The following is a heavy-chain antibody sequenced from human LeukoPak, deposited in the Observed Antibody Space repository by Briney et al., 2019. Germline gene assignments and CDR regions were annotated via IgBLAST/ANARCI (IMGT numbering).Heavy chain of an antibody. D-gene: IGHD5-24*01. CDR1: GFTFSSYA. CDR3: AKDPRRVPGY. J-gene: IGHJ4*02. CDR2: ISGSGGNT. V-gene: IGHV3-23*01. Sequence: PGGSLRLSCEVSGFTFSSYAMSWVRQAPGKGLEWVSAISGSGGNTYYADSVKGRFTISRDNSKNTLYLQMNSLRAEDTAVYYCAKDPRRVPGYWGQGTLVTVSS.